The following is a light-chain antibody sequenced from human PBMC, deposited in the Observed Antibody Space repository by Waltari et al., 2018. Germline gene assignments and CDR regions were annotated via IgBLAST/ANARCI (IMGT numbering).Light chain of an antibody. V-gene: IGKV3-11*01. CDR1: QSVSNF. J-gene: IGKJ4*01. CDR2: HAS. Sequence: EIVLTQSPATLSLSPGERATLSCRASQSVSNFLAWYQQKPGQAPRLLIYHASKRATDIPDRFSGRGSGTDFTLTISSLEPGDSAVYYCQQRANWPPLTFGRGTRVEI. CDR3: QQRANWPPLT.